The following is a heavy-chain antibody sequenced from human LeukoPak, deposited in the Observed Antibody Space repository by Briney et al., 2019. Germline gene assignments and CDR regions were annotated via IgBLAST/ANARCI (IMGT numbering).Heavy chain of an antibody. J-gene: IGHJ4*02. D-gene: IGHD6-13*01. Sequence: ASVKVSCKASGYTFTGYYMHWVRQAPGQGLEWMGRINPNSGGTNYAQKFQGRVTMTRDTSISTAYMELSRLRSDDTAVYYCAREPRPSGGIYYFDYWGQGTLVTVSS. CDR1: GYTFTGYY. CDR2: INPNSGGT. CDR3: AREPRPSGGIYYFDY. V-gene: IGHV1-2*06.